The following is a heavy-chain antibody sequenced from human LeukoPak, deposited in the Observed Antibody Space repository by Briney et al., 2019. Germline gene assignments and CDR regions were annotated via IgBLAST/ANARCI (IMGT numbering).Heavy chain of an antibody. CDR1: LGTHSIYG. CDR3: ARDRYYDGSGSFYESIY. J-gene: IGHJ4*02. Sequence: SVKDSRMASLGTHSIYGIRGVRPAPAQGGEWMGGIIPRFGTAKYAQKLQGRVTITPDESTTTAYTAMSSLRSEDTAVYYCARDRYYDGSGSFYESIYWGQGTLVTVSS. V-gene: IGHV1-69*01. D-gene: IGHD3-22*01. CDR2: IIPRFGTA.